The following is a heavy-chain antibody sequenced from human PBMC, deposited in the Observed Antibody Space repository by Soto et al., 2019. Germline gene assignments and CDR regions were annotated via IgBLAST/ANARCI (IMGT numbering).Heavy chain of an antibody. CDR1: GFPFSSYG. V-gene: IGHV3-33*03. CDR3: ASSIN. CDR2: IWFDGSNK. J-gene: IGHJ4*02. Sequence: GGSLRLSCAASGFPFSSYGMHWVRQAPGKGLDWVGVIWFDGSNKDYAESVKGRFTISRDNSKNMLYLQMNSLRADDTAVYYCASSINWGQGTLVTVSS.